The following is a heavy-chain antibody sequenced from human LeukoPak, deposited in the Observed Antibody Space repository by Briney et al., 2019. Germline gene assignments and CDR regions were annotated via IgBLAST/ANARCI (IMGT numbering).Heavy chain of an antibody. Sequence: ASVKVSCKASGYTFTDYYLHWVRQAPGQGLEWMGWINPNSGGTNYAQTFQGRVTMTRDTSITTAYLELSRLRSDDTAVYYCARIGYNHFFDYWGQGTLVTVSS. J-gene: IGHJ4*02. CDR2: INPNSGGT. V-gene: IGHV1-2*02. CDR3: ARIGYNHFFDY. D-gene: IGHD5-24*01. CDR1: GYTFTDYY.